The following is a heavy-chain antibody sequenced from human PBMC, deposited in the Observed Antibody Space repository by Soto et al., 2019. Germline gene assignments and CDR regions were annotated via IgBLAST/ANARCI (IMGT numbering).Heavy chain of an antibody. V-gene: IGHV4-39*01. J-gene: IGHJ4*02. CDR1: GGSISRSSYY. Sequence: SETLSLTCTVSGGSISRSSYYWGWIRQPPGKGLEWIGYIYHSGSTYYNPSLKSRVTISVDTSKNQFSLKLSSVTAADTAVYYCARSLVGATTLGFDYWGQGTLVTVSS. CDR3: ARSLVGATTLGFDY. D-gene: IGHD1-26*01. CDR2: IYHSGST.